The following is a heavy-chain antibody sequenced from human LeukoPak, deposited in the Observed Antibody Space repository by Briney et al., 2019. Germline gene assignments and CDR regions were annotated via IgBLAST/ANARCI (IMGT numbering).Heavy chain of an antibody. Sequence: ASVKVSCKASGYTFTDYYMHWVRQAPGQGLEWMGIMNPSGGSTNYAQKFQGGLTMTRDTSTSTVYMEISSLKSEDMAIYYCARGIAVAGMNVPYFDCWGQGTLVTVSA. CDR3: ARGIAVAGMNVPYFDC. V-gene: IGHV1-46*01. J-gene: IGHJ4*02. D-gene: IGHD6-19*01. CDR1: GYTFTDYY. CDR2: MNPSGGST.